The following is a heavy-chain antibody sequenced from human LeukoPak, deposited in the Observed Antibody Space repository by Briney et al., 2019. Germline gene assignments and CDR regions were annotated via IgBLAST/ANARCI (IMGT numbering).Heavy chain of an antibody. V-gene: IGHV3-43*02. J-gene: IGHJ3*02. D-gene: IGHD3-3*01. CDR2: ISGDGGST. Sequence: PGGSLRLSCAASGFIFDDYAMHWVRQAPGKGLEWVSLISGDGGSTYYADSVKGRFTISRDNSKNSLYLQMNSLRTEDTALYYCAKDMGFGVVITNAFDIWGQGTMVTVSS. CDR3: AKDMGFGVVITNAFDI. CDR1: GFIFDDYA.